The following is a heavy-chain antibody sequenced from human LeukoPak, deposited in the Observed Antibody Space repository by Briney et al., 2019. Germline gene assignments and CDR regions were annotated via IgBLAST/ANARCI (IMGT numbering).Heavy chain of an antibody. CDR3: AKGPFRGALDY. J-gene: IGHJ4*02. CDR1: GFTFDDYA. Sequence: PGGSLRLSCAASGFTFDDYAMHWVRQAPGQGLEWVSGISWNSGSIGYADSVKGRFTISRDNAKNSLYLQMNSLRAEDMALYYCAKGPFRGALDYWGQGTLVTVSS. CDR2: ISWNSGSI. D-gene: IGHD3-16*01. V-gene: IGHV3-9*03.